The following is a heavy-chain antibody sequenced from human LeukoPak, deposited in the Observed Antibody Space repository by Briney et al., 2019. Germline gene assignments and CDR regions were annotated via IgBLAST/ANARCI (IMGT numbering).Heavy chain of an antibody. Sequence: PGGSLRLSCVVSGFTFSSYEMNWVRQAPGKGLEWVSYISSSGSTVYYADSVKGRFTISRDNAKNSLYLQMSSLRAEDTAVYYCARASSSSGWRNTFQHWGQGTLVTVSS. CDR1: GFTFSSYE. V-gene: IGHV3-48*03. CDR3: ARASSSSGWRNTFQH. D-gene: IGHD6-19*01. J-gene: IGHJ1*01. CDR2: ISSSGSTV.